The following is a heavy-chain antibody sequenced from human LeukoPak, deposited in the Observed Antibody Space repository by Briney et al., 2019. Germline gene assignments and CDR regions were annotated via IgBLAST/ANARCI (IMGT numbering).Heavy chain of an antibody. CDR3: ARDGEGTYYDFWSGYYSTNWFDP. CDR1: GYTFTSYG. Sequence: ASVKVSCKAAGYTFTSYGISWVRQAPGQGLEWMGWISAYNGNTNYAQKLQGRVTMTTDTSTSTASMELRSLRSDDTAVYYCARDGEGTYYDFWSGYYSTNWFDPWGQGTLVTVSS. CDR2: ISAYNGNT. D-gene: IGHD3-3*01. J-gene: IGHJ5*02. V-gene: IGHV1-18*01.